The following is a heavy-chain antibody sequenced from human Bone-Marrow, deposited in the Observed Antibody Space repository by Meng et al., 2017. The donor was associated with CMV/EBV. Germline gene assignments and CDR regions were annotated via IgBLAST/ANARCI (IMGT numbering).Heavy chain of an antibody. V-gene: IGHV1-8*01. CDR3: ARGGRAARRGNWFDP. J-gene: IGHJ5*02. D-gene: IGHD6-6*01. CDR1: GYTFTSYY. Sequence: ASVKVSCKASGYTFTSYYINWVRQATGQGLEWMGWMNPNSGNTGYAQKFQGRVTMTRNTSISTAYMELSSLRSEDTAVYYWARGGRAARRGNWFDPWGQGTLVTVSS. CDR2: MNPNSGNT.